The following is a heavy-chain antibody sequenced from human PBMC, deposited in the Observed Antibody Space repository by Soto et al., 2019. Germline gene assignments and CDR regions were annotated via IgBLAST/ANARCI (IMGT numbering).Heavy chain of an antibody. V-gene: IGHV3-72*01. D-gene: IGHD1-26*01. CDR3: TRGLLGGAPSYTFHGMDV. CDR1: GFTFSDHY. CDR2: SRNRVNSHTT. Sequence: EVQLVESGGGLVQSGGSLRLSCAASGFTFSDHYMDWVRQAPGKGLEWVARSRNRVNSHTTEYAASVKGRFTISRDESKSSLYLQMNSLKIEDTALYYCTRGLLGGAPSYTFHGMDVWGQGTTVTVSS. J-gene: IGHJ6*01.